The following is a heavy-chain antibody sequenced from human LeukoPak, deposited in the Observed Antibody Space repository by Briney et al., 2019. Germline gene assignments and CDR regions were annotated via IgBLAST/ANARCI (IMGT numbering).Heavy chain of an antibody. CDR1: GGSISSNF. V-gene: IGHV4-39*07. Sequence: SENLSLTCTVSGGSISSNFWGWIRQPPGNGLEWIGNIYYSGSTYYNPSLKSLVTITVDTIKNPFSLKLSPVTAATTAFYYSGRRRAYYGSGSRYYYMDVWGKGTTVTISS. CDR2: IYYSGST. D-gene: IGHD3-10*01. CDR3: GRRRAYYGSGSRYYYMDV. J-gene: IGHJ6*03.